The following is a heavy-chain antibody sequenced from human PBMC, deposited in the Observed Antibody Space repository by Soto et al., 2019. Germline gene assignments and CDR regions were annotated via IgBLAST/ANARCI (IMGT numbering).Heavy chain of an antibody. CDR1: GGTFSSYA. CDR2: IIPIFGTA. J-gene: IGHJ6*02. V-gene: IGHV1-69*13. CDR3: ARLTYYYDSSGYYYDVGYYYYGMDV. Sequence: EASVKVSCKASGGTFSSYAISWVRQAPGQGLEWMGGIIPIFGTANYAQKFQGRVTITADESTSTAYMELSSLKASDTAMYHCARLTYYYDSSGYYYDVGYYYYGMDVWGQGTTVTVSS. D-gene: IGHD3-22*01.